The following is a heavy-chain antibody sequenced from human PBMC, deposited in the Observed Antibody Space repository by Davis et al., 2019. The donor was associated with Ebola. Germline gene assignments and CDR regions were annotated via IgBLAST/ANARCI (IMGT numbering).Heavy chain of an antibody. CDR2: ITGSGVST. D-gene: IGHD6-6*01. Sequence: GESLKISCAASGFIFSTYGMSWVRQAPGKGLEWVSTITGSGVSTYYADSVKGRFTVSRDNSKNTLYLQMSSLRAEDTAVYYCAKSFSSSPRLRYYYGMDVWGQGTTVTVSS. V-gene: IGHV3-23*01. CDR3: AKSFSSSPRLRYYYGMDV. CDR1: GFIFSTYG. J-gene: IGHJ6*02.